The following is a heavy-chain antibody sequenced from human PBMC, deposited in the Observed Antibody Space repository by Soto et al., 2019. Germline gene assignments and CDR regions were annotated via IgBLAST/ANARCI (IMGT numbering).Heavy chain of an antibody. V-gene: IGHV4-31*03. CDR1: GGSISSGGYY. J-gene: IGHJ4*02. Sequence: SETLSLTCTVSGGSISSGGYYWSWIRQHPGKGLEWIGYINYSGSTNYNPSLKSRVTISVDTSKNQFSLKLSSVTAADTAVYYCARHRAAVVVADAYYFDYWGQGTLVTVSS. CDR2: INYSGST. CDR3: ARHRAAVVVADAYYFDY. D-gene: IGHD2-15*01.